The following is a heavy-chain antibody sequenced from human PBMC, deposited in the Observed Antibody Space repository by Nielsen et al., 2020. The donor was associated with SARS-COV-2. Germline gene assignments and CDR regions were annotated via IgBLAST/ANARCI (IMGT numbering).Heavy chain of an antibody. CDR3: ARDIGITSSGDKHDY. J-gene: IGHJ4*02. D-gene: IGHD6-6*01. Sequence: GESLKISCSASGFTFSNYGMHWVRQAPGKGLEWMAVIRYDGSNKYYAESVKGRFTISRDNSKNTLYLQMNSLRAEDTAIYFCARDIGITSSGDKHDYRGQGTLVTVSS. V-gene: IGHV3-33*01. CDR1: GFTFSNYG. CDR2: IRYDGSNK.